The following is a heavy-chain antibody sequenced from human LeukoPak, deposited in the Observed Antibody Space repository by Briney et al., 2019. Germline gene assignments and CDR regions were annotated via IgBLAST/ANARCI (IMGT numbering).Heavy chain of an antibody. D-gene: IGHD6-13*01. CDR3: AREEYSSSWPWYFDL. CDR1: GGSISSYY. V-gene: IGHV4-59*12. CDR2: IFYSGST. J-gene: IGHJ2*01. Sequence: PSETLSLTCTISGGSISSYYWSWIRQSPGKGLEWIGYIFYSGSTYYNPSLKSRVTISVDTSKNQFSLKLSSVTAADTAVYYCAREEYSSSWPWYFDLWGRGTLVTVSS.